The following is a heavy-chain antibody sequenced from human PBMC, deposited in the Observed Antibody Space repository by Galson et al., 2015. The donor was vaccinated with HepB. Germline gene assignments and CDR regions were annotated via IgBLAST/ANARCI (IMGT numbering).Heavy chain of an antibody. D-gene: IGHD6-19*01. V-gene: IGHV3-23*01. Sequence: SLRLSCAASEFTFSSYAMSWVRQAPGKGLEWVSTISGSGGTTYYADSVKGRFTISRDNFKNTLHLQMNSLRAEDTAVYYCAKDHFVGSHSSGWITDFDFWGQGTLVTVSS. CDR2: ISGSGGTT. CDR1: EFTFSSYA. CDR3: AKDHFVGSHSSGWITDFDF. J-gene: IGHJ4*02.